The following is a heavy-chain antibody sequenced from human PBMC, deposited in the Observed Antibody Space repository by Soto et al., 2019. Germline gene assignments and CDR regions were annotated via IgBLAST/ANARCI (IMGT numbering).Heavy chain of an antibody. CDR3: ARDLGERLITMIGWFDP. CDR1: GGTFSSYA. J-gene: IGHJ5*02. V-gene: IGHV1-69*12. Sequence: QVQLVQSGAEVKKPGSSVKVSCKASGGTFSSYAISWVRQAPGQGLEWMGGIIPIFGTANYAQKFQGRVTITADESTSTAYMELSSLRSEDTAVYYCARDLGERLITMIGWFDPWGQGTLVTVSS. D-gene: IGHD3-22*01. CDR2: IIPIFGTA.